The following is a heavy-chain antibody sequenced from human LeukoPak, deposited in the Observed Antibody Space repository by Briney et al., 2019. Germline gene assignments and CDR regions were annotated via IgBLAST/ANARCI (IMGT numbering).Heavy chain of an antibody. Sequence: GGSLRLSCAASGFTFSNAWMNWVRQAPGKGLEWVGRIKRRIDGETTDYAAPVKGRFTISRDDSKDTVYLQMNSLKTEDTAVYHCVAGLVYSDVDHWGQGTRVTVSS. CDR1: GFTFSNAW. CDR3: VAGLVYSDVDH. D-gene: IGHD5-12*01. J-gene: IGHJ4*02. V-gene: IGHV3-15*01. CDR2: IKRRIDGETT.